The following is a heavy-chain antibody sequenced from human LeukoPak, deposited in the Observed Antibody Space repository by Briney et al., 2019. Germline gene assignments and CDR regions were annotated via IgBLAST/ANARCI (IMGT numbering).Heavy chain of an antibody. J-gene: IGHJ3*02. Sequence: GGSLRLSCAASGFTFSSYWMSWVRQAPGKGLEWVANIKQDGSEKYYVDSVKGRFTISRDNAKNSLYLQMNSLGADDTAVDYCERDVKGRPYDILTGYYNVHAFDIWVQGTMVTVSS. CDR1: GFTFSSYW. CDR3: ERDVKGRPYDILTGYYNVHAFDI. V-gene: IGHV3-7*01. CDR2: IKQDGSEK. D-gene: IGHD3-9*01.